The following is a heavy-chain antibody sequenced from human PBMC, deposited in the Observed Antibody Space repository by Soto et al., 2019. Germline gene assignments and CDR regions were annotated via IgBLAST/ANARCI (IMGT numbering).Heavy chain of an antibody. CDR2: FDPEDGET. D-gene: IGHD2-2*01. J-gene: IGHJ5*02. Sequence: ASVKVSCKVSGYTLTELSMHWVRQAPGKGLEWMGGFDPEDGETIYAQKFQGRVTMTEDTSTDTAYMELSSLRSEDTAVYYCATLRTDRDTVVVPAANGGFDPWGQGTLVTVSS. V-gene: IGHV1-24*01. CDR1: GYTLTELS. CDR3: ATLRTDRDTVVVPAANGGFDP.